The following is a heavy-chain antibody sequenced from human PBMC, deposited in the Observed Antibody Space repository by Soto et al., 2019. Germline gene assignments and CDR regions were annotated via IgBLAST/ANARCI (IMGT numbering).Heavy chain of an antibody. J-gene: IGHJ5*02. CDR2: IYYSGST. V-gene: IGHV4-31*03. CDR3: ASLTSSTNWFDP. CDR1: GFSISSGGYY. Sequence: SETLSLTCTVSGFSISSGGYYWIWIRQHPGKGLEWIGYIYYSGSTYYNPSLKSRVTISVDTSKNQFSLKLSSVTAADTAVYYCASLTSSTNWFDPWGQGTLVTVSS.